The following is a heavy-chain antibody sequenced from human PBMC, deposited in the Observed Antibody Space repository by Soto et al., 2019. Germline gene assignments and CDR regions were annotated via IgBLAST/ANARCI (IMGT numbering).Heavy chain of an antibody. CDR2: MNPNRGNT. Sequence: SVKVSCKASGYTFTSYDINWVRQATGQGLEWMGWMNPNRGNTGYAQKFQGRVTMTRNTSISTAYMELISLRSEDTAVYYCAREHYYGSGNLNCLLYGLDVWGQVTTGTVSS. J-gene: IGHJ6*02. V-gene: IGHV1-8*01. D-gene: IGHD3-10*01. CDR3: AREHYYGSGNLNCLLYGLDV. CDR1: GYTFTSYD.